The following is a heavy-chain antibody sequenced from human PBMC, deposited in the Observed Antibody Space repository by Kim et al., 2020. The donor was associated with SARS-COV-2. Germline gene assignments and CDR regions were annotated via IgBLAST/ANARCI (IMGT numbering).Heavy chain of an antibody. Sequence: SVKGRFTISRDDSKNTGYLEMSGLKTEDTALYYCTRIPATTLAFWDAFDIWGQGTMVTVSS. D-gene: IGHD1-1*01. CDR3: TRIPATTLAFWDAFDI. V-gene: IGHV3-73*01. J-gene: IGHJ3*02.